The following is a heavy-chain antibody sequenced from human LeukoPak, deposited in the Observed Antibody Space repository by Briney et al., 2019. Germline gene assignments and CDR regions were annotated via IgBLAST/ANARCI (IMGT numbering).Heavy chain of an antibody. V-gene: IGHV3-48*04. CDR3: ARGLPDDFSRVGGLNWFDP. CDR1: GFTFSSYS. Sequence: GGSLRLSCAASGFTFSSYSMNWVRQAPRKGLEWVSYICSISSRIYYADSVKGRFTISRDNAKNSPYLQMTSLRAEDTAVYYGARGLPDDFSRVGGLNWFDPWGQGTLVTVSS. CDR2: ICSISSRI. J-gene: IGHJ5*02. D-gene: IGHD3-3*01.